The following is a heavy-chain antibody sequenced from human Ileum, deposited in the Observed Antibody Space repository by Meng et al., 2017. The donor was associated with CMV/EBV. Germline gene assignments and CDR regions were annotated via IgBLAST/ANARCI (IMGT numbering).Heavy chain of an antibody. Sequence: QVLPHQIGPGMGKPSQTLSLTLAISGDSVSSNSVTWNWIRQSPSRGLEWLGRTYYRSKWYNDYAVSVKSRITINPDTSKNQFSLQLNSMTPEDTAVYYCTRAYYYDSSGYYDYWGQGTLVTVSS. D-gene: IGHD3-22*01. V-gene: IGHV6-1*01. CDR3: TRAYYYDSSGYYDY. CDR1: GDSVSSNSVT. J-gene: IGHJ4*02. CDR2: TYYRSKWYN.